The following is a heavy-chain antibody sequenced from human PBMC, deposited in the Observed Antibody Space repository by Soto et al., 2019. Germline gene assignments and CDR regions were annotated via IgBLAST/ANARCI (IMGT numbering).Heavy chain of an antibody. CDR2: IYYSGST. CDR1: GGSISSYY. CDR3: ARGAARSIGYYYYYYGMDV. D-gene: IGHD2-15*01. V-gene: IGHV4-59*12. Sequence: SETLSLTCTVSGGSISSYYWSWIRQPPGKGLEWIGYIYYSGSTNYNPSLKSRVTISVDTSKNQFSLKLSSVTAADTAVYYCARGAARSIGYYYYYYGMDVWRQGTTVTVSS. J-gene: IGHJ6*02.